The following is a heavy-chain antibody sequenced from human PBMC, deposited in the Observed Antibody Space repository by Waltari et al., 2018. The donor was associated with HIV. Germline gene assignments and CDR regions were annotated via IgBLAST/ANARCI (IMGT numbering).Heavy chain of an antibody. CDR1: GGAFNYFF. Sequence: QVQLPPWGAGLRKPAETLSLNCAVYGGAFNYFFWHFLCQSPGKVFEWIGEINHSGKTDYNPSLKGRVSLSIDPSKKQFSLQLTSMSVADTAKYYCVRRRWRTTMVFLVKGGVFDIWGQGTEVTVSS. D-gene: IGHD2-8*01. J-gene: IGHJ3*02. CDR2: INHSGKT. V-gene: IGHV4-34*02. CDR3: VRRRWRTTMVFLVKGGVFDI.